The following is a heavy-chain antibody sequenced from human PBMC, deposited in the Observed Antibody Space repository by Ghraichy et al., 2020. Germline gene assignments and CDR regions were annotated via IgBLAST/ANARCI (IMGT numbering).Heavy chain of an antibody. D-gene: IGHD3-16*01. J-gene: IGHJ4*02. CDR2: INSDGSST. V-gene: IGHV3-74*01. CDR3: ATLGSASTADY. CDR1: GFTFSSYW. Sequence: GESLNISCAVSGFTFSSYWMHWVRQAPGKGLVWVSRINSDGSSTSYADSVKGRFTISRDNAKNTRYLQMNSLRAEDTAVYYCATLGSASTADYWGQGTLVTVSS.